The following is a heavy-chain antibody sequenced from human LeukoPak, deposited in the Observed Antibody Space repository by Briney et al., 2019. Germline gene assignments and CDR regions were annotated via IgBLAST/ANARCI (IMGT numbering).Heavy chain of an antibody. D-gene: IGHD3-10*01. Sequence: SQTLSLTCAVYGGAFSGYYWSWIRQPPGRGLEWIGEINHSGSTNYNPSLKSRVTISVDTSKNQCSLKLSSVTAADTAVYYCARGISGSPFDYWGQGTLVTVSS. CDR3: ARGISGSPFDY. V-gene: IGHV4-34*01. CDR2: INHSGST. CDR1: GGAFSGYY. J-gene: IGHJ4*02.